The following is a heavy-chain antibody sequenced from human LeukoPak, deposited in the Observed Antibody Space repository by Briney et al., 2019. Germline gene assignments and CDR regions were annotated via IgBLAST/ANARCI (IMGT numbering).Heavy chain of an antibody. CDR2: IFYSGST. CDR1: GGSISTSNYY. Sequence: SETLSLTCTVSGGSISTSNYYWGWIRQPPGKGLEWIGNIFYSGSTYYNPSLKSRVSISVDTSKNQFSLKLTSVTAADTAVYYCARAPEYGLYYFDYWGQGTLVTVSS. V-gene: IGHV4-39*07. CDR3: ARAPEYGLYYFDY. D-gene: IGHD1-14*01. J-gene: IGHJ4*02.